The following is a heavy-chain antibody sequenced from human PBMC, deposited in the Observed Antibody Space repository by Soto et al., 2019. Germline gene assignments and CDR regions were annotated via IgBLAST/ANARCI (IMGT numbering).Heavy chain of an antibody. CDR3: AAVPASYSGRDY. CDR2: IVVGSGNT. D-gene: IGHD1-26*01. V-gene: IGHV1-58*02. J-gene: IGHJ4*02. Sequence: ASVKVSCKASGGTFSSYAISWVRQAPGQGLEWIGWIVVGSGNTNYAQKFQERVTITRDMSTSTAYMELSSLRSEDTAVYYCAAVPASYSGRDYWGQGTLVTVSS. CDR1: GGTFSSYA.